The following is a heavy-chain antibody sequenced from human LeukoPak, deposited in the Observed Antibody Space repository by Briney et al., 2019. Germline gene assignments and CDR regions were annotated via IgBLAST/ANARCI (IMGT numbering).Heavy chain of an antibody. Sequence: GGSLRLSCAASGFSFTSHSMNWVRQAPGKGLEWVSYISSESGTKYHADSVKGRFTISRDNAKNSLYLQMNSLRAEDTAVYYCARDVHDYDSSGYYRFDYWGQGTVVTDSS. V-gene: IGHV3-48*04. CDR1: GFSFTSHS. CDR2: ISSESGTK. CDR3: ARDVHDYDSSGYYRFDY. J-gene: IGHJ4*02. D-gene: IGHD3-22*01.